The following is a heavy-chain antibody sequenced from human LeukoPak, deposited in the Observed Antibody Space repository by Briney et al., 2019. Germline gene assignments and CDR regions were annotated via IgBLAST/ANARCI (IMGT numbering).Heavy chain of an antibody. CDR3: AKLVTHFDY. CDR1: GFTFSSYA. CDR2: ISGSGGNT. V-gene: IGHV3-23*01. D-gene: IGHD4-23*01. Sequence: GGALRLSCAASGFTFSSYAMSWVRQAPGKGVEWVSRISGSGGNTYYADSVKGGFTISRDNSKKTVYMQMNRLRAEDTAVYYCAKLVTHFDYWGQGTLVTVSS. J-gene: IGHJ4*02.